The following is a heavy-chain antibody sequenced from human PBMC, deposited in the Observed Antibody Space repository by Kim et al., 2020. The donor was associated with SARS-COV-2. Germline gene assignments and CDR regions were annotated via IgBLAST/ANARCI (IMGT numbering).Heavy chain of an antibody. V-gene: IGHV3-23*01. D-gene: IGHD2-2*01. J-gene: IGHJ4*02. CDR2: ISGSGGST. CDR1: GFTFSSYA. Sequence: GGSLRLSCAASGFTFSSYAMSWVRQAPGKGLEWVSAISGSGGSTYYADSVKGRFTISRDNSKNTLYLQMNSLRAEDTAVYYCAKAGDHIVVVPAAKDTAMGYFDYWGQGTLVTVSS. CDR3: AKAGDHIVVVPAAKDTAMGYFDY.